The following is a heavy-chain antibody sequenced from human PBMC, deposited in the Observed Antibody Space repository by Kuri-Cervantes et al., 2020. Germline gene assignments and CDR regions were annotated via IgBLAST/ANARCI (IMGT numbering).Heavy chain of an antibody. J-gene: IGHJ6*02. CDR2: IYSGGST. D-gene: IGHD5-24*01. V-gene: IGHV3-53*01. CDR1: GFTVSSNY. Sequence: GGSLRLSCAASGFTVSSNYMSWVRQAPGKGLEWVSVIYSGGSTYYADSVKGRFTISRDNAKNSLYLQMNSLRAEDTAVYYCARDGGEMATIKGGYGMDVWGQGTTVTVSS. CDR3: ARDGGEMATIKGGYGMDV.